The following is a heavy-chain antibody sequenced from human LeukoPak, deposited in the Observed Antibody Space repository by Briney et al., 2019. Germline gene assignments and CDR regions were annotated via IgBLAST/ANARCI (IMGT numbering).Heavy chain of an antibody. CDR3: ARAVAAAGTTYNWFDP. Sequence: ASVKVSCKASGYTLTGYYMHWVRQAPGQGLEWMGWINPNSGGTNFAQKFQGRVTMTRDTSISTAYMELSRLRSDDTAVYYCARAVAAAGTTYNWFDPWGQGTLVTVSS. V-gene: IGHV1-2*02. CDR1: GYTLTGYY. J-gene: IGHJ5*02. CDR2: INPNSGGT. D-gene: IGHD6-13*01.